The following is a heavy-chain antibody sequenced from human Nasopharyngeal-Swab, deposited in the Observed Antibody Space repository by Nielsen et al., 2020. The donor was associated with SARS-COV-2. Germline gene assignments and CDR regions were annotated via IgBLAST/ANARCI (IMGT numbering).Heavy chain of an antibody. Sequence: GESLKISCAASGFTFSSYGMHWVRQAPGKGLEWVAVISYDGSNKYYADSVKGRFTISRDNSKNTLYLQMNSLRAEDTALYYCAKSVTNSIEVAPFSDWGQGTLVTVSS. CDR3: AKSVTNSIEVAPFSD. D-gene: IGHD1-1*01. J-gene: IGHJ4*02. CDR1: GFTFSSYG. CDR2: ISYDGSNK. V-gene: IGHV3-30*18.